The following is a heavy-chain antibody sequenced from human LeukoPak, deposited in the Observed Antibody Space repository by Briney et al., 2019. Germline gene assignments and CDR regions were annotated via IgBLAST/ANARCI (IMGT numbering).Heavy chain of an antibody. CDR1: GYSISSGYY. V-gene: IGHV4-38-2*01. D-gene: IGHD3-3*01. CDR2: IYHSGST. Sequence: SETLSLTCAVSGYSISSGYYWGWIRQPPGKGLEWIGSIYHSGSTYYNPSLKSRVTISVDTSKNQFSLKLNSVTAADTAVYYCARPVTIFGVVISFDYWGQGTLVTVFS. CDR3: ARPVTIFGVVISFDY. J-gene: IGHJ4*02.